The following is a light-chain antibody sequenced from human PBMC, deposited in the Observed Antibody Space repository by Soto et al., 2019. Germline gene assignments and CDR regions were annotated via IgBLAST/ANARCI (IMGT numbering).Light chain of an antibody. V-gene: IGLV2-11*01. CDR2: DVS. CDR1: ISDVGRYEY. Sequence: QCLLTQPGSMSGSPGQSVTISCTGSISDVGRYEYVSWYQQQPGKVPKLIIYDVSERPAGVPDRFSGSKSGNTASLTISGLQAEDEADYSCCSFAGSYTYVFGGGTKVNVL. J-gene: IGLJ1*01. CDR3: CSFAGSYTYV.